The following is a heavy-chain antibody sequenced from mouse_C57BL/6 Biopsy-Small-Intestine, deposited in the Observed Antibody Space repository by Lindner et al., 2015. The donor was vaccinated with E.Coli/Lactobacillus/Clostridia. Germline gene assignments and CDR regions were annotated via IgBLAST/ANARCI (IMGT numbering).Heavy chain of an antibody. D-gene: IGHD2-10*02. V-gene: IGHV1S61*01. J-gene: IGHJ4*01. CDR3: AREAYGSGWFPIDY. CDR2: INPSGDST. CDR1: IHRHQSL. Sequence: SVKGLLQGIWIHRHQSLHKLGATGPGQGLEWMGMINPSGDSTNYAQKFQGRVTMTSDTSTSTVFMELSSLRSDDTAVYYCAREAYGSGWFPIDYWGQGTPVTVSS.